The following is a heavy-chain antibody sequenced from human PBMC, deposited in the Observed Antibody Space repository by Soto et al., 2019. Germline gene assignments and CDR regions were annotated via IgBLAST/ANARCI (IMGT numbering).Heavy chain of an antibody. Sequence: PSETLSLTCTVSGGSISSGDYYWSWIRQPPGKGLEWIGYIYYSGSTYYNPSLKSRVTISVDTSKNQFSLNLSSVTAADTAVYYCTRHASGGDYRFDYWGQGTLVTVSS. D-gene: IGHD4-17*01. CDR3: TRHASGGDYRFDY. V-gene: IGHV4-30-4*01. CDR1: GGSISSGDYY. J-gene: IGHJ4*02. CDR2: IYYSGST.